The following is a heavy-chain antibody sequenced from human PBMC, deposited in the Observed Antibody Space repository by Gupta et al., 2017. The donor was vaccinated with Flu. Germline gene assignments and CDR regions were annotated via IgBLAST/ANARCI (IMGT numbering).Heavy chain of an antibody. D-gene: IGHD2-15*01. J-gene: IGHJ5*02. Sequence: VRQATGQGLEWMGWMNPNSGNTGYAQKFQGRVTMTRNTAISTAYMELSSLRSEDTAVYYCARARGCCSGGSCYSVDWFDPWGQGTLVTVSS. V-gene: IGHV1-8*01. CDR2: MNPNSGNT. CDR3: ARARGCCSGGSCYSVDWFDP.